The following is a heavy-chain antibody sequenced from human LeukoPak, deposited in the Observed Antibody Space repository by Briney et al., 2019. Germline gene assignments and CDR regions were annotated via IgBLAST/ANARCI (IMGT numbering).Heavy chain of an antibody. Sequence: PSETLSLTCTVSGGSLSDYYWTWVRQPPGKGLEWIGYIYYSGSTNYNPSLKSRVTISVETSKNEFSLKLRSVTAADTAVYYCARVTGYRIEDYFDYWGQGTLVTVSS. J-gene: IGHJ4*02. CDR1: GGSLSDYY. CDR2: IYYSGST. D-gene: IGHD6-13*01. CDR3: ARVTGYRIEDYFDY. V-gene: IGHV4-59*01.